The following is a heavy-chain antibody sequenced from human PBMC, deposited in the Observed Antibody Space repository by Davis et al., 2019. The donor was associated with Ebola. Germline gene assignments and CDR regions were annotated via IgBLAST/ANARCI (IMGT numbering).Heavy chain of an antibody. CDR1: GFTFSSYA. CDR3: ARDLDERSGYDSVYFDY. D-gene: IGHD5-12*01. CDR2: ISSTGGRT. Sequence: PGGSLRLSCAASGFTFSSYAMSWVRQAPGKGLEWVSAISSTGGRTYFADSVKGRFTISRDNAKNTLYMQMNSLRAEDTAVYYCARDLDERSGYDSVYFDYWGQGTLVTVSS. V-gene: IGHV3-23*01. J-gene: IGHJ4*02.